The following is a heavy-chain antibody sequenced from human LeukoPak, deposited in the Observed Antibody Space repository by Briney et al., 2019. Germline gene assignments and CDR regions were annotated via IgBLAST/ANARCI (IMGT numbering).Heavy chain of an antibody. CDR1: GFTFSDYY. D-gene: IGHD3-10*01. CDR2: ISSSGSTI. Sequence: GGSLRLSCAASGFTFSDYYMSWIRQAPGKGLEWVSYISSSGSTIYYADSVKGRFTISRDNAKNSLYLQMNSLRAEDTAVYYWAREGRGGFGDLVRPPYGRDVWGQGPTVTVSS. V-gene: IGHV3-11*01. CDR3: AREGRGGFGDLVRPPYGRDV. J-gene: IGHJ6*02.